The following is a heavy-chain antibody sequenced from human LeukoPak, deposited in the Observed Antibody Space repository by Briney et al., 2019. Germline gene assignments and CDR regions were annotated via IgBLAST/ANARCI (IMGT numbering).Heavy chain of an antibody. CDR1: GFTFSNYA. J-gene: IGHJ4*02. CDR2: ILHNGDST. Sequence: PGGSLRLSCAASGFTFSNYAMDWVRQAPGKGLEWLSLILHNGDSTYYADSVKGRFTISRDNSKNTLYLQMNSLRAEDTAVYYCAKEVTMIVVVIDYWGQGTLVTVSS. CDR3: AKEVTMIVVVIDY. D-gene: IGHD3-22*01. V-gene: IGHV3-23*01.